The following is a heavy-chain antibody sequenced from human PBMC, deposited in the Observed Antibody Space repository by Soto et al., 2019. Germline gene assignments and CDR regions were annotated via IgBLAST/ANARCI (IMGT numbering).Heavy chain of an antibody. J-gene: IGHJ6*02. V-gene: IGHV3-43D*04. Sequence: GGSLRLSCAASGFTFDDYDMHWVRQAPGKGLEWVSRIGWDGGSTYYADPVKGRFITSRDNYKSSLHLHMNSLRAEDTASYYCAIFSGAMDVWGQGTTVTVSS. CDR1: GFTFDDYD. D-gene: IGHD3-9*01. CDR2: IGWDGGST. CDR3: AIFSGAMDV.